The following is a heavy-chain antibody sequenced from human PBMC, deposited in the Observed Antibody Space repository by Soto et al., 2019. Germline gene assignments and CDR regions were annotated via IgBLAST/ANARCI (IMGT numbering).Heavy chain of an antibody. CDR1: GFTFSSYG. Sequence: PGGSLRLSCAASGFTFSSYGMHWVRQAPGKGLEWVAVIWYDGSNKYYADSVKGRFTISRDNSKNTLYLQMNSLRAEDTAVYYCARDSVPRNQSWYQLPPYYMDVWGKGTTVTVSS. CDR3: ARDSVPRNQSWYQLPPYYMDV. V-gene: IGHV3-33*01. D-gene: IGHD2-2*01. J-gene: IGHJ6*03. CDR2: IWYDGSNK.